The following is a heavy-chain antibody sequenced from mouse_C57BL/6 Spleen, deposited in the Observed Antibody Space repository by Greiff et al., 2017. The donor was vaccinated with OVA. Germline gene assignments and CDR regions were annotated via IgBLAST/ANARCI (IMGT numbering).Heavy chain of an antibody. D-gene: IGHD2-5*01. V-gene: IGHV1-55*01. Sequence: QVQLQQPGAELVKPGASVKMSCKASGYTFTSYWITWVKQRPGQGLEWIGDIYPGSGSTNYNEKFKSKATLTVDTSSSTAYLQLSSLTSEDSAVYYCARGSNYFKRMDYWGQGTSVTVSS. CDR3: ARGSNYFKRMDY. CDR1: GYTFTSYW. J-gene: IGHJ4*01. CDR2: IYPGSGST.